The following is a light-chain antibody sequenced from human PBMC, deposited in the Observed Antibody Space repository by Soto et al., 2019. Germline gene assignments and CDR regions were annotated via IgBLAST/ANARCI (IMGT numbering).Light chain of an antibody. CDR2: AAS. J-gene: IGKJ5*01. V-gene: IGKV1-9*01. CDR3: QQLGSYPLT. CDR1: QAITSY. Sequence: IQLTQSPSSLSASVGDRVTITCRASQAITSYLAWYQQEPGRAPKLLIYAASTLQSGVPSRFSGSESGTDFTLTISSLQPEDSATYYCQQLGSYPLTFGQGTRLEIK.